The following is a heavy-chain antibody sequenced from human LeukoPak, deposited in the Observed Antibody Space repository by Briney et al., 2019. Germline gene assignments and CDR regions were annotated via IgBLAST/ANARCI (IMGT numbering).Heavy chain of an antibody. CDR1: GFTFSSYY. CDR2: ISTSSSAI. CDR3: ARAVTMVRGVIRGVFDY. J-gene: IGHJ4*02. D-gene: IGHD3-10*01. V-gene: IGHV3-48*01. Sequence: PGGSLRLSCAASGFTFSSYYMNWVRQAPGKGLEWVSSISTSSSAIYYADSVKGRFTISRDNSKNTLNLQMNSLRAEDTAVYYCARAVTMVRGVIRGVFDYWGQGTLVTVSS.